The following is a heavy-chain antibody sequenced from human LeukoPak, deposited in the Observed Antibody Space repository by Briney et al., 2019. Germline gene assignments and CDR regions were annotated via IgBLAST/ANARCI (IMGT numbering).Heavy chain of an antibody. V-gene: IGHV3-64*01. J-gene: IGHJ6*03. CDR2: ISSNGGST. CDR1: GFTFSSYA. CDR3: ARDLYYDSSGYTSYYYYYMDV. D-gene: IGHD3-22*01. Sequence: GGSLRLSCAASGFTFSSYAMHWVRQAPGKGLEYVSAISSNGGSTYYANSVKGRFTTSRDNSKNTLYLQMGSLRAEDMAVYYCARDLYYDSSGYTSYYYYYMDVWGKGTTVTISS.